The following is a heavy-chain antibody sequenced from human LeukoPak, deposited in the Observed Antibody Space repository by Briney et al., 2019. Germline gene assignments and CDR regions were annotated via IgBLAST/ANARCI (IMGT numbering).Heavy chain of an antibody. CDR2: INHSGST. V-gene: IGHV4-34*01. CDR3: ARRSLSWGFDP. J-gene: IGHJ5*02. D-gene: IGHD3-10*01. Sequence: SETLSLTCAVYGGSFSGYYWSWIRQPPGKGLEWIGEINHSGSTNYNPSLKSRVTISVDTSKNQFSLKLSSVTAADTAVYYCARRSLSWGFDPWGQGTLVTVSS. CDR1: GGSFSGYY.